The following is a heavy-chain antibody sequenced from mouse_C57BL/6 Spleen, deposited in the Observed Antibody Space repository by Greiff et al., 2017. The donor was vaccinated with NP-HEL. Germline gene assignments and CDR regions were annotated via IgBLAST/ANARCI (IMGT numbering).Heavy chain of an antibody. CDR2: ISSGSSTI. CDR3: AKSYYSNSYAMDY. D-gene: IGHD2-5*01. J-gene: IGHJ4*01. CDR1: GFTFSDYG. Sequence: EVKVVESGGGLVKPGGSLKLSCAASGFTFSDYGMHWVRQAPEKGLEWVAYISSGSSTIYYADTVKGRFTISRDNAKNTLFLQMTSLRSEDTAMYYCAKSYYSNSYAMDYWGQGTSVTVSS. V-gene: IGHV5-17*01.